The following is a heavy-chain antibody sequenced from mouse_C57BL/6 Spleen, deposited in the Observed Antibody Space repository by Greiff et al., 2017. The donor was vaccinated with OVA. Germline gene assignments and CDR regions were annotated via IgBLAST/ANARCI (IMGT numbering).Heavy chain of an antibody. Sequence: QVQLQQPGAELVMPGASVKLSCKASGYTFTSYWMHWVKQRPGQGLEWIGEIDPSDSYTNYNQKFKGQSTMTGDKSSSTAYMQLSSLTSEDSAVYNCARADYYGSRGAYFDYWGQGTTLTVSS. CDR2: IDPSDSYT. CDR1: GYTFTSYW. J-gene: IGHJ2*01. D-gene: IGHD1-1*01. CDR3: ARADYYGSRGAYFDY. V-gene: IGHV1-69*01.